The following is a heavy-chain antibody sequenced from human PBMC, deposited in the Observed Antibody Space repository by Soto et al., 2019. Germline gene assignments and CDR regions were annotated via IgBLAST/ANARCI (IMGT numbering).Heavy chain of an antibody. Sequence: SETLSLTCTVSGGSISSSSYYWGWIRQPPGKGLEWIGSIYYSGSTYYNPSLKSRVTISVDTSKNQFSLKLSSVTAADTAVYYCSSAPRGSYFDYWGQGTLVTVSS. CDR3: SSAPRGSYFDY. CDR2: IYYSGST. D-gene: IGHD1-26*01. CDR1: GGSISSSSYY. J-gene: IGHJ4*02. V-gene: IGHV4-39*01.